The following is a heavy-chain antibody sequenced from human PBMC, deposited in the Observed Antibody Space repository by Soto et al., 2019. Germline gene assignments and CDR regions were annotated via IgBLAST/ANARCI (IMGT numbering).Heavy chain of an antibody. D-gene: IGHD3-10*01. CDR3: ASYYYGSGSYGRAGMDV. J-gene: IGHJ6*02. Sequence: PGGSLRLSCAASGFTFSSYEMNWVRQAPGKGLEWVSYISSSGSTIYYADSVKGRFTISRDNAKNSLYLQMNSLRAEDTAVYYCASYYYGSGSYGRAGMDVWGQGTTVTVSS. V-gene: IGHV3-48*03. CDR2: ISSSGSTI. CDR1: GFTFSSYE.